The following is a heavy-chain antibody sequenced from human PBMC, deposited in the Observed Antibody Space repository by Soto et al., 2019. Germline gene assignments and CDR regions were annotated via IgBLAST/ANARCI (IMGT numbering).Heavy chain of an antibody. V-gene: IGHV4-59*01. D-gene: IGHD1-26*01. CDR1: GDSISSYY. CDR3: ARVYRCSYNDAFDI. Sequence: QVQLQESGPGLLKPSETLSLTCTVSGDSISSYYWSWIRQPPGQGLEWIGYIYYSGSTNYNPSLRSRVTLAVDTSKNQYSLKLSSVDAADPAGYYCARVYRCSYNDAFDIWGQGTMVTVSS. J-gene: IGHJ3*02. CDR2: IYYSGST.